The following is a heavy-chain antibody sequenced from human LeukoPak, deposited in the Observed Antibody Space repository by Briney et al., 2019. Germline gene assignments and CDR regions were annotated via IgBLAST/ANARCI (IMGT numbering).Heavy chain of an antibody. V-gene: IGHV3-66*02. CDR3: ATRYCSSTSCYRGAFDI. CDR2: IYSGGGT. D-gene: IGHD2-2*01. CDR1: GFTASSNY. Sequence: GGSLRLSCAASGFTASSNYMSWVRQAPGKGLEWVSLIYSGGGTYYADSVKGRFTISRDNSKNTLYLQMDSLRAEDTAVYYCATRYCSSTSCYRGAFDIWGQGTMVTVSS. J-gene: IGHJ3*02.